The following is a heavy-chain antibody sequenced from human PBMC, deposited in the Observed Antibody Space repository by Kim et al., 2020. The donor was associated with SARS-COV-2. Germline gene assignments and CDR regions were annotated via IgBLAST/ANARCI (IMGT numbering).Heavy chain of an antibody. CDR3: ARDGSRGYDFWSGYYSPDY. V-gene: IGHV3-7*01. J-gene: IGHJ4*02. CDR1: GFTFSSYW. CDR2: IKQDGSEK. Sequence: GGSLRLSCAASGFTFSSYWMSWVRQAPGKGLEWVANIKQDGSEKYYVDSVKGRFTISRDNAKNSLYLQMNSLRAEDTAVYYCARDGSRGYDFWSGYYSPDYWGQGTLVTVSS. D-gene: IGHD3-3*01.